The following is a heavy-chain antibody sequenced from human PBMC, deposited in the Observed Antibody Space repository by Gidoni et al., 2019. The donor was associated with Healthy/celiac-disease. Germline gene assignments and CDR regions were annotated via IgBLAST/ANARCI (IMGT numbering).Heavy chain of an antibody. V-gene: IGHV1-69*04. CDR1: GGTLSSYA. CDR3: ARDLAVVVPAASYYYYYMDV. J-gene: IGHJ6*03. D-gene: IGHD2-2*01. CDR2: IIPILGIA. Sequence: QVQLVQSGAEVKKPGSSVKVSCKASGGTLSSYAISWVRQAPGQGLEWMGRIIPILGIANYAQKFQGRVTITADKSTSTAYMELSSLRSEDTAVYYCARDLAVVVPAASYYYYYMDVWGKGTTVTVSS.